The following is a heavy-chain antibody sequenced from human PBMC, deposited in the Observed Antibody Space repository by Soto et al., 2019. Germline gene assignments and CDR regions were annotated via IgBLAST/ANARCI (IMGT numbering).Heavy chain of an antibody. Sequence: GGSLRLSCAASGFTFSSYEMSWVRQAPGKGLEWVSYISSSGSTIYYADSVKGRFTISRDNAKNSLYLQMNSLRAEDTAVYYCARMYYDLSGRPRNFDYWGQGTLVTVSS. V-gene: IGHV3-48*03. CDR2: ISSSGSTI. CDR1: GFTFSSYE. J-gene: IGHJ4*02. D-gene: IGHD3-3*01. CDR3: ARMYYDLSGRPRNFDY.